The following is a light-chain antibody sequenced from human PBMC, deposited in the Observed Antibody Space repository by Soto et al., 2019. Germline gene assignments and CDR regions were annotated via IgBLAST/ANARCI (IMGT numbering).Light chain of an antibody. V-gene: IGLV2-8*01. CDR1: SSDVGGYNF. Sequence: QSALTQPPSAPGSPGQSVTISCTGTSSDVGGYNFVSWYQQHPGKAPKLMIYEVTKRPSGVPDRFSGSKSGNTASLTVSGLQAEDEADYYCSSYAGSNSRYVFGTGTKLTVL. J-gene: IGLJ1*01. CDR3: SSYAGSNSRYV. CDR2: EVT.